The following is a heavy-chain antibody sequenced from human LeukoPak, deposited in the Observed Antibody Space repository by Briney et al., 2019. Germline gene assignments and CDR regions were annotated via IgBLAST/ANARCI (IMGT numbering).Heavy chain of an antibody. CDR3: AKDRPYGSGSYYKPLGGYFDY. J-gene: IGHJ4*02. Sequence: PGGSLRLSCAASGFTFSSYGMSWVRQAPGKGLEWVSAISGSGGSTYYADSVKGRFTISRDNSKNTLYLQVNSLRAEDTAVYYCAKDRPYGSGSYYKPLGGYFDYWGQGTLVTVFS. CDR1: GFTFSSYG. V-gene: IGHV3-23*01. CDR2: ISGSGGST. D-gene: IGHD3-10*01.